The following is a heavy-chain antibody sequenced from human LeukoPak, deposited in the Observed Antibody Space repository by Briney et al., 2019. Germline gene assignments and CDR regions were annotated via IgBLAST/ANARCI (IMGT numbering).Heavy chain of an antibody. J-gene: IGHJ4*02. V-gene: IGHV3-9*03. Sequence: GGSLRLSCAASGFTFDDYAMHWVRQAPGKGLEWVSGISWNSGSIGYADSVKGRFTISRDNAKNSLYLQMNSLRAEDMALYYCAKGGLRKYSGWPLDYWGQGTLVTVSS. CDR1: GFTFDDYA. CDR3: AKGGLRKYSGWPLDY. D-gene: IGHD1-26*01. CDR2: ISWNSGSI.